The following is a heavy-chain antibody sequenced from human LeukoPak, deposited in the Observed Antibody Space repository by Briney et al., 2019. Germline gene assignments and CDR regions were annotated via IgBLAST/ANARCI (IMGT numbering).Heavy chain of an antibody. Sequence: GGSLTLSCAASGFIFTNYALSWVRQAPGKGLERVSVISGSDSSTFYADSVKGRFTISRDNSKNTLYLQMNSLRAEDTALYYCAKGPRLGDYYGSGSYYDRSYYFDYWGQGTLVTVSS. D-gene: IGHD3-10*01. J-gene: IGHJ4*02. CDR2: ISGSDSST. CDR1: GFIFTNYA. CDR3: AKGPRLGDYYGSGSYYDRSYYFDY. V-gene: IGHV3-23*01.